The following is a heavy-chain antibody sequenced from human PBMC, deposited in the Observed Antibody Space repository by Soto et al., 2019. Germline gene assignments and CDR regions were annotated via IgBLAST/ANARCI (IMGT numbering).Heavy chain of an antibody. CDR2: IIPIFGTA. CDR1: GGTFSSYG. D-gene: IGHD3-22*01. V-gene: IGHV1-69*01. J-gene: IGHJ4*02. Sequence: QVQLVQSGAEVKKPGSSVKVSCKASGGTFSSYGISWVRQAPGQGLEWMGGIIPIFGTANYPQKFQGRVTFTADESTRTDYMELSSLRADDTAVYYCARGQGYYHGSGYYDVLYSFDYWGQGTLVTVSS. CDR3: ARGQGYYHGSGYYDVLYSFDY.